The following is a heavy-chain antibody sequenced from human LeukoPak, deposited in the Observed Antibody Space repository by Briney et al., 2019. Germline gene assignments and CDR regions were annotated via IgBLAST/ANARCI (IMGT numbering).Heavy chain of an antibody. CDR2: IYTSGST. V-gene: IGHV4-4*07. CDR1: GGSISSYY. Sequence: SETLSLTCTVSGGSISSYYWSWIRQPAGKGLEWIGRIYTSGSTNYNPSLKSRVTMSVDTSKNQFSLKLSSVTAADTVVYYCARTSYYCSGGSCYHYYFDYWGQGTLVTVSS. J-gene: IGHJ4*02. CDR3: ARTSYYCSGGSCYHYYFDY. D-gene: IGHD2-15*01.